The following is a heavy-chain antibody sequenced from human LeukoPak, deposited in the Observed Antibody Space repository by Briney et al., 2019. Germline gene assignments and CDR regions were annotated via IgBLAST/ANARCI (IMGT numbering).Heavy chain of an antibody. V-gene: IGHV3-23*01. CDR2: SSGSGGST. J-gene: IGHJ3*02. CDR3: AKDTYDILTGPNIPWAFDI. D-gene: IGHD3-9*01. CDR1: GFTFSSYA. Sequence: GGSLRLSCAASGFTFSSYAMSWVRQAPGKGLEWVSASSGSGGSTYYADSVKGRFTISRDNSKNTLYLQMNSLRAEDTAVYYCAKDTYDILTGPNIPWAFDIWGQGTMVTISS.